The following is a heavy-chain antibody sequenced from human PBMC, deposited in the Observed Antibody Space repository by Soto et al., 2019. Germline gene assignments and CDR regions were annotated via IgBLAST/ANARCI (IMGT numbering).Heavy chain of an antibody. V-gene: IGHV1-18*01. CDR1: GYTFTSNG. Sequence: QVQLVQSGAEVKKPGTSVKVSCKASGYTFTSNGISWVRQAPGQGLEWMGWISTYNVNTNYAQKLKGRVTMTRDTSTSIAYMELRDLRSDDTAVYYCARDEYGDYGYWGQGSLVTVSS. CDR2: ISTYNVNT. CDR3: ARDEYGDYGY. D-gene: IGHD4-17*01. J-gene: IGHJ4*02.